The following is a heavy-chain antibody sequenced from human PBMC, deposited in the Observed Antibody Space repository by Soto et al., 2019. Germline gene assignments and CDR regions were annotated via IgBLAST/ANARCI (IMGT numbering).Heavy chain of an antibody. D-gene: IGHD6-19*01. V-gene: IGHV4-34*01. CDR3: ARGGSSDWQVALDI. Sequence: KTSETLSLTCAVYDASFSHYYWNWIRQSPGKGLEWIGKIKHSGSSNYNPSLRSRVSISVDMSKNQFSLRLTSVTAADTAVYYCARGGSSDWQVALDIWGQGTMVTVSS. J-gene: IGHJ3*02. CDR2: IKHSGSS. CDR1: DASFSHYY.